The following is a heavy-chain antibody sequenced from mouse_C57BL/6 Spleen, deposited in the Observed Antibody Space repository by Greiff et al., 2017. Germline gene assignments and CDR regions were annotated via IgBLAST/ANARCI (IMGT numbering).Heavy chain of an antibody. CDR3: ASEGTNVLVD. D-gene: IGHD1-1*02. J-gene: IGHJ4*01. Sequence: VQLQQPGAELVKPGASVKLSCKASGYTFTSYWMHWVKQRPGQGLEWIGMIHTNSGSTNYNEKFKGKATLTVDKSSSPAYMQLSSLTSEDSAVYYCASEGTNVLVDWGQGTSGTVSS. V-gene: IGHV1-64*01. CDR2: IHTNSGST. CDR1: GYTFTSYW.